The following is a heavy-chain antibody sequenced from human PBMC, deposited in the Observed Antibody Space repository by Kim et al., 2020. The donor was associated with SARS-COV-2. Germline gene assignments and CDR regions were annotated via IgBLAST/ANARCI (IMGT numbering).Heavy chain of an antibody. D-gene: IGHD5-12*01. J-gene: IGHJ3*02. CDR2: ISSSGSTI. Sequence: GGSLRLSCAASGFTFSSYEMNWVRQAPGKGLEWVSYISSSGSTIYYADSVKGRFTISRDNAKNSLYLQMNSLRAEDTAVYYCARDRYSGYDLKVADAFDIWGQGTMVTVSS. CDR3: ARDRYSGYDLKVADAFDI. V-gene: IGHV3-48*03. CDR1: GFTFSSYE.